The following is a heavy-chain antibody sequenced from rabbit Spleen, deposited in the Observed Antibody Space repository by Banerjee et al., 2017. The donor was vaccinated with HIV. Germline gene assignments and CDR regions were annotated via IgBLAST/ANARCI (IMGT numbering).Heavy chain of an antibody. CDR1: GVSFSDDSY. CDR3: ARDTSSSFSSYGMDL. Sequence: QSLEESGGDLVKPGASLTLTCIASGVSFSDDSYMCWVRQAPGKGLEWIACIDAGSSGFTYFASWVKGRFTISKTSSTTVTLQVTSLTAADTATYFCARDTSSSFSSYGMDLWGPGTLVTVS. CDR2: IDAGSSGFT. V-gene: IGHV1S40*01. D-gene: IGHD1-1*01. J-gene: IGHJ6*01.